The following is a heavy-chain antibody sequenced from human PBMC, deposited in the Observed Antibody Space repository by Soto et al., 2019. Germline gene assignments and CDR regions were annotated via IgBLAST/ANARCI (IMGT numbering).Heavy chain of an antibody. Sequence: GGSLRLSCTASGLIFSNYAMSWVSQAPGKGLEWVSGISNSGDSTYYADSVKGRFTISRDNSKNTLDLQMNSLRAEDTAEYYCAKAAYSSGSSYWGQGALVTVSS. D-gene: IGHD2-15*01. CDR2: ISNSGDST. V-gene: IGHV3-23*01. CDR1: GLIFSNYA. CDR3: AKAAYSSGSSY. J-gene: IGHJ4*02.